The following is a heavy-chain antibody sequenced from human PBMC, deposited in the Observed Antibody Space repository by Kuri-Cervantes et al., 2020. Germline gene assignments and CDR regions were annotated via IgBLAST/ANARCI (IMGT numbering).Heavy chain of an antibody. CDR1: GYSFASYW. J-gene: IGHJ4*02. Sequence: GESLKISCKGSGYSFASYWIGWVHQMPGKGLEWMGIIYPGDSDTRYSPSFQGQVTISADRSISTAYLQWSSLKASDTAMYYCARPATPYSSGCHYWGQGTLVTVSS. V-gene: IGHV5-51*07. CDR3: ARPATPYSSGCHY. CDR2: IYPGDSDT. D-gene: IGHD6-19*01.